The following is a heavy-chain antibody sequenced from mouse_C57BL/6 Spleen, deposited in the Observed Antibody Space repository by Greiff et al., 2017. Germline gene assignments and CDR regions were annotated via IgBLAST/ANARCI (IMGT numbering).Heavy chain of an antibody. CDR3: ARGEGVPFAY. Sequence: VKLVESGAELARPGASVKLSCKASGYTFTSYGISWVKQRTGQGLEWIGEIYPRSGNTYYNEKFKGKATLTADKSSSTAYMELRSLTSEDSAVYFCARGEGVPFAYWGQGTLVTVSA. V-gene: IGHV1-81*01. J-gene: IGHJ3*01. CDR1: GYTFTSYG. CDR2: IYPRSGNT.